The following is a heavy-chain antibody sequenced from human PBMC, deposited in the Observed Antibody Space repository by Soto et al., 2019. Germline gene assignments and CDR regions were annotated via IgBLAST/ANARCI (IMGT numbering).Heavy chain of an antibody. CDR1: GGSVSSGSYY. Sequence: SETLSLTCTVSGGSVSSGSYYWSWIRQPPGMGLEWIGYIFYSGTTNYNPSLKSRVTMSLYTSKNQFSLQLSSVTAADTAVYYCARVSIPYYYNTSGQYYFDYWGQGTLVTVSS. V-gene: IGHV4-61*01. J-gene: IGHJ4*02. CDR3: ARVSIPYYYNTSGQYYFDY. D-gene: IGHD3-22*01. CDR2: IFYSGTT.